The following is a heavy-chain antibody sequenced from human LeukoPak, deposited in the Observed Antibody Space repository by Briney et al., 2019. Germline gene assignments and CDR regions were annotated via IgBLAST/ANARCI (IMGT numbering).Heavy chain of an antibody. D-gene: IGHD6-13*01. CDR1: GGSFSGYY. V-gene: IGHV4-34*01. CDR3: ARWKGYSSSWFFDY. CDR2: INHSGST. J-gene: IGHJ4*02. Sequence: SETLSLTCAVYGGSFSGYYWSWIRQPPGKGLEWIGEINHSGSTNYNPSLKSRVNISVDTSKNQFSLKLSSVTAADTAVYYCARWKGYSSSWFFDYWGQGTLVTVSS.